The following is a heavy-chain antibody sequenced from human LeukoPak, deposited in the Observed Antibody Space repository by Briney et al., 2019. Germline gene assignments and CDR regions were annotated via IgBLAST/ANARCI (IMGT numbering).Heavy chain of an antibody. CDR1: GYSFTSYW. D-gene: IGHD6-6*01. CDR3: ARGLIAARPYFDY. V-gene: IGHV5-51*01. Sequence: GGSLKISCKGPGYSFTSYWIGWVRRLPGKGLEGMGIIYPGDSDTRYSPSFQGQVTISADKSISTAYLQWSSLKASDTAMYYCARGLIAARPYFDYWGQGTLVTVSS. J-gene: IGHJ4*02. CDR2: IYPGDSDT.